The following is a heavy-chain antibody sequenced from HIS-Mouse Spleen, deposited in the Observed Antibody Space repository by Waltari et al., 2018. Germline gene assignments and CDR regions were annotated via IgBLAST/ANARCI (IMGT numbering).Heavy chain of an antibody. J-gene: IGHJ2*01. Sequence: QLKRQEGGQVRGKKGETLALRVTVAGGSSRRSPPHLCWIRQPPGKGLEWIGSIYYSGSTYYNPSLKSRVNISVDTSQNQFSLKLRSVTAAATAVYYCAREIPYSSSWYDWYFDLWGRGTLVTVSS. CDR1: GGSSRRSPPH. D-gene: IGHD6-13*01. CDR3: AREIPYSSSWYDWYFDL. CDR2: IYYSGST. V-gene: IGHV4-39*07.